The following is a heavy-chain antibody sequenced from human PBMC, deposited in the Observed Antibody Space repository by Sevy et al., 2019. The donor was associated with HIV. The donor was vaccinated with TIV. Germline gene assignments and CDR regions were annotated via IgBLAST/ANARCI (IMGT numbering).Heavy chain of an antibody. CDR2: FDPEDGEPEDGKT. D-gene: IGHD3-22*01. CDR3: ATTKDYYDRSGYPFDS. V-gene: IGHV1-24*01. J-gene: IGHJ4*02. Sequence: ASVKVSCKVSGYTLTKLSMHWARQTPGKGLEWMTTFDPEDGEPEDGKTIEAQKFLGRVTMTEDTSTDTAYMELSSLRSEDTAVYYCATTKDYYDRSGYPFDSWGQGTLVTVSS. CDR1: GYTLTKLS.